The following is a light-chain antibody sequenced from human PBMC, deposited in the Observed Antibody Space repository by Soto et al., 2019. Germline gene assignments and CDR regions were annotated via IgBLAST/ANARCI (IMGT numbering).Light chain of an antibody. CDR2: DTS. J-gene: IGLJ2*01. V-gene: IGLV7-46*01. CDR1: TGAVTSGHY. CDR3: LLSYGGARRV. Sequence: QAVVTQEPSLTVSPGGTVTLTCASSTGAVTSGHYPYWFQQKPGQAPRTLIYDTSNKHSWTPARISGSLLGGKPALTLSGAQPEDEAEYFCLLSYGGARRVFGGGTKLTVL.